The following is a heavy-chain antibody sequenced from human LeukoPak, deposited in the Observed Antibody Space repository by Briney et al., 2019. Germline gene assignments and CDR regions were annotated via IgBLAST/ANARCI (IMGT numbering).Heavy chain of an antibody. D-gene: IGHD2-15*01. V-gene: IGHV4-34*01. Sequence: SETRSLTCAVYGGSFSCYYWSWIRRPPWKGLEWIGAINHSGSTNYNPSITSRVTNSVDTSKNQFSLNLSSVTAADTAVYYCATRSLGFDPWGQGTLVTVSS. J-gene: IGHJ5*02. CDR3: ATRSLGFDP. CDR2: INHSGST. CDR1: GGSFSCYY.